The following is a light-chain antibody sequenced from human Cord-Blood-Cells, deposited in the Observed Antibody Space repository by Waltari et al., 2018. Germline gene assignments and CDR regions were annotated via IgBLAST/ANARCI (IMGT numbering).Light chain of an antibody. J-gene: IGKJ4*01. Sequence: DIQMTQSPSSLSASVGDRVTLTCRASQSISSYLNWYQQKPGKAPKLLIYAASSLQSGVPSRFSGSGSGTDFTLTISSLQPEDFATYYCQHSYSTPLTFGGGTKVEIK. CDR1: QSISSY. CDR2: AAS. CDR3: QHSYSTPLT. V-gene: IGKV1-39*01.